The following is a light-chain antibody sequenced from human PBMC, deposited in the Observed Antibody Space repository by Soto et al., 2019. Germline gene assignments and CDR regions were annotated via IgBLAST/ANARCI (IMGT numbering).Light chain of an antibody. CDR1: HSLVHIDGNTY. J-gene: IGKJ2*01. V-gene: IGKV2-24*01. Sequence: DIVLTQTRLSSPVTLGQPASISCRSSHSLVHIDGNTYFNWLQQRPGQPPRLLIYKISNRFPGVPDRFSGSGAGTDFTLKISRVEAEDVGVYYCKQATQSYTFGQGTRLEIK. CDR2: KIS. CDR3: KQATQSYT.